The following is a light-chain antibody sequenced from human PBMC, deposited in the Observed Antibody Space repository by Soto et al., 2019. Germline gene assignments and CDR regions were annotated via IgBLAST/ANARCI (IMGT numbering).Light chain of an antibody. CDR2: DVS. CDR1: SSEVGGYNY. CDR3: SSYTSSSTLSV. V-gene: IGLV2-14*01. Sequence: QSALTQPSSVSGSPGQSITISCPGTSSEVGGYNYVSWYQQHPGKAPKLMIYDVSNRPSGVSNRFSGSKSGNTASLTISGLQAEDEADYYCSSYTSSSTLSVFVTGTKVTVL. J-gene: IGLJ1*01.